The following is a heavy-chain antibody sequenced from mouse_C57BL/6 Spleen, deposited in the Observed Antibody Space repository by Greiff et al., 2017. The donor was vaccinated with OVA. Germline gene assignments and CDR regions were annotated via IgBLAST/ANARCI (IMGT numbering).Heavy chain of an antibody. CDR3: ARASFYGNYGAY. Sequence: DVMLVESGGGLVKPGGSLKLSCAASGFTFSDYGMHWVRQAPEKGLEWVAYISSGSSTIYYADTVKGRFTISRDNAKNTLFLQMTSLRSEDTAMYYCARASFYGNYGAYWGQGTLVTVSA. CDR1: GFTFSDYG. CDR2: ISSGSSTI. J-gene: IGHJ3*01. V-gene: IGHV5-17*01. D-gene: IGHD2-1*01.